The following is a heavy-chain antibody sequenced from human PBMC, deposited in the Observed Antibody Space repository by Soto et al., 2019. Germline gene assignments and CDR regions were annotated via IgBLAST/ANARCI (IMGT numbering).Heavy chain of an antibody. CDR1: GYTFTSYG. Sequence: ASVKVSCKAYGYTFTSYGISSVRQAPGQGLEWMGWISAYNGNTNYAQKLQGRVTMTTDTSTSTAYMELRSLRSDDTAVYYCARDLFYSSGWSPPPAFDIWGQGTMVTVSS. V-gene: IGHV1-18*01. D-gene: IGHD6-19*01. CDR3: ARDLFYSSGWSPPPAFDI. J-gene: IGHJ3*02. CDR2: ISAYNGNT.